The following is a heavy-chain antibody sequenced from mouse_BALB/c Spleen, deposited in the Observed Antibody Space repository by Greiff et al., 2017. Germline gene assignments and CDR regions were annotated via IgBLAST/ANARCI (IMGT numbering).Heavy chain of an antibody. CDR2: INPSNGRT. Sequence: QVQLQQPGAELVKPGASVKLSCKASGYTFTSYWMHWVKQRPGQGLEWIGEINPSNGRTNYNEKFKSKAALTVDKSSSTAYMQLSSLTSEDSAVYYCARRGNYGSSPAWFAYWGQGTLVTVSA. CDR1: GYTFTSYW. CDR3: ARRGNYGSSPAWFAY. D-gene: IGHD1-1*01. V-gene: IGHV1S81*02. J-gene: IGHJ3*01.